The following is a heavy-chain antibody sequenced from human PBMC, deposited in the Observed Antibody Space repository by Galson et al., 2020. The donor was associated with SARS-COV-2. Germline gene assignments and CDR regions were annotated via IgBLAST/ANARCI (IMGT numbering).Heavy chain of an antibody. J-gene: IGHJ6*02. CDR2: IKQDGSEK. V-gene: IGHV3-7*01. Sequence: PGGSLRLSCAASGFTFSSYWMSWVRQAPGKGLEWVANIKQDGSEKYYVDSVKGRFTISRDNAKNSLYLQMNSLRAEDTAVYYCARDSWGDSSGYSDYYYYYGMDVWGQGTTVTVSS. CDR1: GFTFSSYW. D-gene: IGHD3-22*01. CDR3: ARDSWGDSSGYSDYYYYYGMDV.